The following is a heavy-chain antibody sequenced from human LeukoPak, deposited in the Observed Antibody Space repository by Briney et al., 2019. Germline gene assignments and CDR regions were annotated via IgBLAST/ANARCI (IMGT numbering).Heavy chain of an antibody. CDR1: GFTFSSYG. J-gene: IGHJ3*01. V-gene: IGHV3-30*18. CDR3: AKDLDYGAFDL. CDR2: ISYDGSNK. D-gene: IGHD4/OR15-4a*01. Sequence: GRSLRLPCAASGFTFSSYGMHWVRQAPGKGLEWVAVISYDGSNKYYADSVKGRFTISRDNSKNTLYLQMNSLRAEDTAVYYCAKDLDYGAFDLWGQGTMVTVSS.